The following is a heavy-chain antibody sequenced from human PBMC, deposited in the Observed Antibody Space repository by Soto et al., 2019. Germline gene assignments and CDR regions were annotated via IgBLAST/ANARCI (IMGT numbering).Heavy chain of an antibody. CDR2: INSDGSIT. Sequence: PGGSLRLSCAASGFTFSGYWMHWVRQVPGKGLVWVSRINSDGSITGYADSVKGRFTISRENAKNTLYLQMSNLRVEDTAVYYCARAFEGYCSSTSCYSGYYYYGMDVWGQGTTVTVSS. V-gene: IGHV3-74*01. D-gene: IGHD2-2*02. CDR3: ARAFEGYCSSTSCYSGYYYYGMDV. CDR1: GFTFSGYW. J-gene: IGHJ6*02.